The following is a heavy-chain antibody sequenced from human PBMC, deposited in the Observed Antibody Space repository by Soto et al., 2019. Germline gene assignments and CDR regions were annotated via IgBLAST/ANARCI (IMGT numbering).Heavy chain of an antibody. CDR3: ATSYGSGSAHFDY. CDR2: IIPMLGMA. J-gene: IGHJ4*02. D-gene: IGHD3-10*01. V-gene: IGHV1-69*02. Sequence: QVQLVQSGAEVKKPGSSVKVSCTASGDTFSRYSLSWVRQAPGQGPEWMGRIIPMLGMADYAQKFQGRVSITADKYTSTVYMFLSSLRSENTAVYYCATSYGSGSAHFDYWGQGSLVTVSS. CDR1: GDTFSRYS.